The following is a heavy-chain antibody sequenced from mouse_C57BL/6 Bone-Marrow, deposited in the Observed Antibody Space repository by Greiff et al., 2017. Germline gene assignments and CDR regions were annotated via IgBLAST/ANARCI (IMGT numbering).Heavy chain of an antibody. J-gene: IGHJ1*03. V-gene: IGHV1-80*01. CDR2: IYPGDGDT. D-gene: IGHD1-1*01. CDR3: ARRRVYDGSSREYFDV. Sequence: QVQLQQSGAELVKPGASVKISCKASGYAFSSYWMNWVKQRPGKGLEWIGQIYPGDGDTNYNGKFKGKATLTADKSYSTAYMQLSSLTSEDSAVYVCARRRVYDGSSREYFDVWGTGTTVTVSS. CDR1: GYAFSSYW.